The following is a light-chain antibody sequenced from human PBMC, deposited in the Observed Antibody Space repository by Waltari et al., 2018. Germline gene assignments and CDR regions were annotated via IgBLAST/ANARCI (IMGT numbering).Light chain of an antibody. Sequence: VLTQSPGTLSLSPGERATLSCRASQSVKSGYFAWYQQKPGQAPRLLIYSTSTRATGIPDRFSGSGSGTDFTLNISRLEPEDFAVYYCQQHVTSPLTFGAGTKVEIK. J-gene: IGKJ4*01. V-gene: IGKV3-20*01. CDR3: QQHVTSPLT. CDR2: STS. CDR1: QSVKSGY.